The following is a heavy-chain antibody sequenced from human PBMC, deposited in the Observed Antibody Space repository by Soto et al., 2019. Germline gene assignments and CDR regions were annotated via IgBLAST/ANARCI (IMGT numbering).Heavy chain of an antibody. CDR2: IYYSGST. D-gene: IGHD2-2*01. J-gene: IGHJ4*02. Sequence: QVQLQESGPGLVKPSQTLSLTCTVSGGSIRSGGYYWSWIRQHPGKGLEWIGYIYYSGSTYYNPSLKDRVTISVDTSKNQCSLKLSSVTAADTAVYYCARGRSSTSPYPIGYWGQGTLVTVSS. CDR3: ARGRSSTSPYPIGY. CDR1: GGSIRSGGYY. V-gene: IGHV4-31*03.